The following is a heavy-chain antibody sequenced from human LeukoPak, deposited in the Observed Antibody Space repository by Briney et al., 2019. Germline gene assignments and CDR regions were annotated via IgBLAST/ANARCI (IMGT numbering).Heavy chain of an antibody. Sequence: GGSLRLSCAASGFTFSSYGMHWVRQAPGKGLEWVAVIWYDGSNKYYADSVKGRFTISRDNSKNTLYLQMNSLRAEDTAVYYCAREHDSSGYQDYGGQGTLVTVSS. CDR2: IWYDGSNK. D-gene: IGHD3-22*01. CDR1: GFTFSSYG. J-gene: IGHJ4*02. CDR3: AREHDSSGYQDY. V-gene: IGHV3-33*01.